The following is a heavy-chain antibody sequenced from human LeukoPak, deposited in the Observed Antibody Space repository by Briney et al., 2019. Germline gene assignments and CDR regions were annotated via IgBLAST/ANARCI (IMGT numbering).Heavy chain of an antibody. CDR1: GFTFSGSA. CDR2: IRSKANSYAT. J-gene: IGHJ4*02. Sequence: TGGSLRLSCAASGFTFSGSAMHWVRQASGKGLEWVGRIRSKANSYATAYAASVKGRFTISRDDSKNTAYLQMNSLKTEDTAVYYCTRSSSAPAYFDYWGQGTLVTVSS. V-gene: IGHV3-73*01. CDR3: TRSSSAPAYFDY.